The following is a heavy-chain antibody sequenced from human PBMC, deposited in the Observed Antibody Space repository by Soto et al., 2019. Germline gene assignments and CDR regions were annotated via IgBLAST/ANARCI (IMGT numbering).Heavy chain of an antibody. V-gene: IGHV6-1*01. CDR3: GTFLSTTSPDV. CDR1: GASVSSKCAA. D-gene: IGHD2-2*01. CDR2: TYYRSKWYN. J-gene: IGHJ6*04. Sequence: SQTLSLTCAISGASVSSKCAAWNCIRQSPSRGLEWLGRTYYRSKWYNDYAVSVKSRITINPDTSKNQFSLHLNSVTPEDTAVYYCGTFLSTTSPDVWGEGTTVTVSS.